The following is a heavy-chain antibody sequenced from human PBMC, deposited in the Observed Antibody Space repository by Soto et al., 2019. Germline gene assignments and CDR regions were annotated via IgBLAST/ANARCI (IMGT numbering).Heavy chain of an antibody. CDR2: IYDTGNT. Sequence: HLQLQESGPGLVKSSETLSLTCAVSGGSITSSGFWWSWIRQPPGKGLEWIATIYDTGNTFYNPSLRSRVTISADTSKNQFALNLNSVTAADTAVYYCAKRAYGDPSDPWGQGTLVTVSS. CDR3: AKRAYGDPSDP. CDR1: GGSITSSGFW. V-gene: IGHV4-39*01. J-gene: IGHJ5*02. D-gene: IGHD4-17*01.